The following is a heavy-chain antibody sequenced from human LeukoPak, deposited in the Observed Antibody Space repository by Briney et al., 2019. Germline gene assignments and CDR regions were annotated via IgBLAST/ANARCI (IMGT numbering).Heavy chain of an antibody. CDR1: GFTFSSYA. Sequence: GGSLRLSCAASGFTFSSYAMSRVRQAPGKGLEWVSAISDSGGSTYYADSVKGRFTISRDNSKNTLYLQMNSLRAEDTAVYYCAKDLSGIGYFCDSSGSDYFDYWGQGTLVTVSS. CDR3: AKDLSGIGYFCDSSGSDYFDY. CDR2: ISDSGGST. V-gene: IGHV3-23*01. J-gene: IGHJ4*02. D-gene: IGHD3-22*01.